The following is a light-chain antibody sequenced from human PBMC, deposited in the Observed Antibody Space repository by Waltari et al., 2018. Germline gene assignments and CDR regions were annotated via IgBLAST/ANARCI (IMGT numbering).Light chain of an antibody. CDR3: QHYNGYPVT. V-gene: IGKV1-5*03. Sequence: DIQMTQSPSTLSASVGDRVTITCRASQSLSTWLAWYQQKPGKAPKLLIYMASSLESGVSSRFSGSGSGTEFTLSISSLQPADSATYYCQHYNGYPVTFGGGTKVEIK. J-gene: IGKJ4*01. CDR1: QSLSTW. CDR2: MAS.